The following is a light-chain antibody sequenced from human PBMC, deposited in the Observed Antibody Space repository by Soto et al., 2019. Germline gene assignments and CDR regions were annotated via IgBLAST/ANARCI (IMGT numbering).Light chain of an antibody. V-gene: IGKV3-11*01. CDR2: DAS. Sequence: IVLTQSPATLSLSPGERATLSCRASQSVSSFLAWYQQKPGQAPRLHIYDASNRAADIPARFSGSGSGTDFTLTISSLEPEDFAVYYCQHRSSWPPLTFGGGTKVEIK. J-gene: IGKJ4*01. CDR3: QHRSSWPPLT. CDR1: QSVSSF.